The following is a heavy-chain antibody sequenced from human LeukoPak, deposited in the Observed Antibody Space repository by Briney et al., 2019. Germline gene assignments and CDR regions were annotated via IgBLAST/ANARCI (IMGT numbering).Heavy chain of an antibody. CDR2: INHSGST. CDR1: GFTFISYA. Sequence: PGGSLRLSCAASGFTFISYAMNWIRQPPGKGLEWIGEINHSGSTNYNPSLKSRVTISVDTSKNQFSLKLSSVTAADTAVYYCARCRGMVRGVIGMDVWGKGTTVTVSS. J-gene: IGHJ6*04. CDR3: ARCRGMVRGVIGMDV. V-gene: IGHV4-34*01. D-gene: IGHD3-10*01.